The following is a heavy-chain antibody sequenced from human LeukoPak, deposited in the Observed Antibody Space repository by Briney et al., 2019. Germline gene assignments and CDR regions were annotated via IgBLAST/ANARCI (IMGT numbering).Heavy chain of an antibody. J-gene: IGHJ4*02. CDR2: ISNTGGST. D-gene: IGHD4-17*01. CDR3: VYGDYDY. Sequence: GGSLRLSCAASGFTFSRYGMSWVRQAPGKGLEWVSAISNTGGSTHYADPVKGRFTISRDNSKNTLYLQMNSLRAEDTAVYYCVYGDYDYWGQGTLVTVSS. V-gene: IGHV3-23*01. CDR1: GFTFSRYG.